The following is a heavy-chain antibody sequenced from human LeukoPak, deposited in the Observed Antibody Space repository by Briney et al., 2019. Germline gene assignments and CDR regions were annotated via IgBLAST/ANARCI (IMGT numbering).Heavy chain of an antibody. Sequence: SETLSLTCTVSGDSIGGQRHHWNWIRQPPGKGLEYVANIHGTGSTNYNPSLRSRVTISLDTSKNQFFLNLRSVTAADTAVYYCARDPWDNNWYNFDSLGQGTLVTVSS. D-gene: IGHD1-1*01. J-gene: IGHJ4*02. V-gene: IGHV4-61*01. CDR2: IHGTGST. CDR1: GDSIGGQRHH. CDR3: ARDPWDNNWYNFDS.